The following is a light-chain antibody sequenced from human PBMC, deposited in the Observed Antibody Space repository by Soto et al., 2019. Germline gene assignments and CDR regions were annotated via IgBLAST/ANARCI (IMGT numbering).Light chain of an antibody. J-gene: IGKJ4*01. Sequence: EIVMTQSPATLSVSPGERASLSCRASQSVSSNLAWYQQKPGQAPRLLISGASTRATGIPARFSGSGSGTDFTLTISSLEPEDFAVYYCQQRSNWPKLTFGGGTKVDIK. CDR2: GAS. CDR3: QQRSNWPKLT. CDR1: QSVSSN. V-gene: IGKV3-11*01.